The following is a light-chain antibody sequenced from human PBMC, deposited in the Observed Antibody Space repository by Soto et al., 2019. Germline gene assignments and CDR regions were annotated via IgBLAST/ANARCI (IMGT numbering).Light chain of an antibody. V-gene: IGKV3-20*01. J-gene: IGKJ3*01. CDR2: GAS. Sequence: EIVLTQSPGTLSLSPGERATLSCRASQSVSNNYLAWYQQKPGQAPRLLIYGASNRATGIPDRFSGSGSGTDFTLTISRLEPEDFATYYCQQSYRTHTFGPGTKVDIK. CDR1: QSVSNNY. CDR3: QQSYRTHT.